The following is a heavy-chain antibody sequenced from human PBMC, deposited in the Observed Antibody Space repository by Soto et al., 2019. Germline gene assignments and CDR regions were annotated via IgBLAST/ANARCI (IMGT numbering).Heavy chain of an antibody. V-gene: IGHV3-23*01. Sequence: XGSLRLSCSASGFTFSSYAMSWVRQAPGKGLEWVSAISGSGGSTYYADSVKGRFTISRDNSKNTLYLQMNSLRAEDTAVYYCAKDLYSSSWPAEYFQHWGQGTLVTVSS. CDR2: ISGSGGST. CDR3: AKDLYSSSWPAEYFQH. D-gene: IGHD6-13*01. CDR1: GFTFSSYA. J-gene: IGHJ1*01.